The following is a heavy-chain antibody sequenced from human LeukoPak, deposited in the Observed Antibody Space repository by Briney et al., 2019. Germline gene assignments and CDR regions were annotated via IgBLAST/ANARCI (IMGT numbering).Heavy chain of an antibody. CDR3: ARSAYSSGWYTGPYGMDV. V-gene: IGHV3-11*01. J-gene: IGHJ6*02. D-gene: IGHD6-19*01. CDR2: ISSSGSTI. Sequence: GGSLRLSCAASGFTFSDYYMSWIRPAPGKGLEWVSYISSSGSTIYYADSVKGRFTISRDNAKNSLYLQMNSLRAEDTAVYYCARSAYSSGWYTGPYGMDVWGQGTTVTVSS. CDR1: GFTFSDYY.